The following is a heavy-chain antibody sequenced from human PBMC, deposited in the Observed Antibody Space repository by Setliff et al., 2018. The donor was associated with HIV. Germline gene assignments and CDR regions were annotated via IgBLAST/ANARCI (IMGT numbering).Heavy chain of an antibody. J-gene: IGHJ4*02. CDR1: GFTFTTYA. D-gene: IGHD3-10*01. Sequence: ASVKVSCKASGFTFTTYAVHWVRQAPGQRPEWMGWINAANGKTRYPQRFEARVTITVDTGASTAYMELNSLRSEDSAVYYCARGVIRGVISQGGLDYWGPGTLVTVS. CDR3: ARGVIRGVISQGGLDY. V-gene: IGHV1-3*01. CDR2: INAANGKT.